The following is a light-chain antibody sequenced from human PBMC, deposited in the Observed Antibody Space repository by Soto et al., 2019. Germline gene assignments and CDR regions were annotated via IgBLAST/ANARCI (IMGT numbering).Light chain of an antibody. CDR3: QQFNDWPRT. J-gene: IGKJ1*01. Sequence: EIVMTQSPVTLSVSPGERATLSCRASQSVTSNLAWYQQKPGQAPRLLIHGASTRATGIPARFSGSGSGTEFTLTISNLQSEDFAIYYCQQFNDWPRTFGQGTKV. CDR1: QSVTSN. CDR2: GAS. V-gene: IGKV3-15*01.